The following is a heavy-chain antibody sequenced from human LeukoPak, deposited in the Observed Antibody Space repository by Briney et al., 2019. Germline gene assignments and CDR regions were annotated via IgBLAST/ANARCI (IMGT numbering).Heavy chain of an antibody. CDR2: INHSGST. Sequence: SETLSLTCAVYGGSFSGYYWSWIRQPPGKGLEWIGEINHSGSTNYNPSLKSRVTISADTSKNQFSLKLNSVTAADTAVYYCARGGTVVVISIYYFDYWGQGTLVTVSS. V-gene: IGHV4-34*01. J-gene: IGHJ4*02. CDR1: GGSFSGYY. D-gene: IGHD3-22*01. CDR3: ARGGTVVVISIYYFDY.